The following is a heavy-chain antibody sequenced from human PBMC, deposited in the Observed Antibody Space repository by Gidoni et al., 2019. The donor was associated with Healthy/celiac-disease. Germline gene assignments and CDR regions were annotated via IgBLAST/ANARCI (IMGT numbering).Heavy chain of an antibody. Sequence: SISSGGYSWSWIRQPPGKGLEWIGYIYHSGSTYYNPSLKRRVTISVDRSKNQFSLKLSSVTTADTAVYYCARHTNRYCSSTSCPQNYWYFDLWGRGTLVTVSS. CDR3: ARHTNRYCSSTSCPQNYWYFDL. J-gene: IGHJ2*01. D-gene: IGHD2-2*01. CDR1: SISSGGYS. CDR2: IYHSGST. V-gene: IGHV4-30-2*01.